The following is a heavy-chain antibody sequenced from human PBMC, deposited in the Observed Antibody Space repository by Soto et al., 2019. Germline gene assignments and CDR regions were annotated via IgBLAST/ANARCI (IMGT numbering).Heavy chain of an antibody. CDR2: IIPIFGSA. J-gene: IGHJ6*02. Sequence: QVQLVQSGAEVKKPGSSAKVCCKAPGGTLSSYAINWVRQAPGQGVEWMGGIIPIFGSANYAPKFQGRVTISADESTSQAYMEVSSLRSEDTAVYYCAGTREIPYYYGMDVWGQAPTVTVSS. CDR3: AGTREIPYYYGMDV. CDR1: GGTLSSYA. D-gene: IGHD2-2*02. V-gene: IGHV1-69*01.